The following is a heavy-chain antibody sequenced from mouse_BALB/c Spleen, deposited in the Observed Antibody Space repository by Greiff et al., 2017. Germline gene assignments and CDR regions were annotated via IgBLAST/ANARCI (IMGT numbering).Heavy chain of an antibody. D-gene: IGHD2-1*01. CDR3: AREGAIYYGNYYYFDY. CDR2: ILPGSGST. V-gene: IGHV1-9*01. J-gene: IGHJ2*01. CDR1: GYTFSSYW. Sequence: QVQLQQSGAELMKPGASVKISCKATGYTFSSYWIEWVKQRPGHGLEWIGEILPGSGSTNYNEKFKGKATFTADTSSNTAYMQLSSLTSEDSAVYFCAREGAIYYGNYYYFDYWGQGTTLTVSS.